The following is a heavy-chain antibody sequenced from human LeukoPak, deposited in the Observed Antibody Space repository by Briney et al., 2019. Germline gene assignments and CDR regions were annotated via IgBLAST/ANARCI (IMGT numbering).Heavy chain of an antibody. CDR3: ARVTMVRGVISSRFNWFDP. Sequence: ASVKVSCKASGYTFTSYGISWVRQAPGRGLEWMGWISAYNGNTNYAQKLQGRVTMTTDTSTSTAYMELRSLRSDDTAVYYCARVTMVRGVISSRFNWFDPWGQGTLVTVSS. D-gene: IGHD3-10*01. J-gene: IGHJ5*02. CDR1: GYTFTSYG. CDR2: ISAYNGNT. V-gene: IGHV1-18*01.